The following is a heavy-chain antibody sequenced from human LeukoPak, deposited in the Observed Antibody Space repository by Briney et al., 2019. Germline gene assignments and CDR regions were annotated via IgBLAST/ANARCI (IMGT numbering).Heavy chain of an antibody. CDR2: INHSGST. J-gene: IGHJ5*02. Sequence: SETLSLTCRVDGESFSGYYWIWIRQPPGKGLEWIGEINHSGSTNYNPSLKSRVTLSVDTSKSQFFLKVTSVTAADTAMYYCARHVGYGDNDGWFDPWGQGTLVTVSS. V-gene: IGHV4-34*01. D-gene: IGHD4-17*01. CDR3: ARHVGYGDNDGWFDP. CDR1: GESFSGYY.